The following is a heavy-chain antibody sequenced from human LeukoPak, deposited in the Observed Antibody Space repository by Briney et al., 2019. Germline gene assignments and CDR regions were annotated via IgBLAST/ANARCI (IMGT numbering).Heavy chain of an antibody. CDR3: AGITILTRFDP. CDR2: IYHSGST. V-gene: IGHV4-59*11. CDR1: GGSISSHF. Sequence: SETLSLTCTVSGGSISSHFWSWIRQPPGKGLEWIGEIYHSGSTNYNPSLKSRVTISVDKSKNQFSLKLSSVTAADTAVYYCAGITILTRFDPWGQGTLVTVSS. J-gene: IGHJ5*02. D-gene: IGHD3-9*01.